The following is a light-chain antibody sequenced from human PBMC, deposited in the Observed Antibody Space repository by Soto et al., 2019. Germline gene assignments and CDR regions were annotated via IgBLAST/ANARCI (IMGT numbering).Light chain of an antibody. V-gene: IGLV2-23*01. Sequence: QSVLTQPASVSGSPGQSITISCTGTRSDVGSYNLVSWYQQPPGKAPKLMIYEGSKRPSGVSNRFSGSKSGNTSSLTISRLQAEDDADYYCCSYAGSSAYVFGTGTKVTVL. CDR3: CSYAGSSAYV. CDR2: EGS. CDR1: RSDVGSYNL. J-gene: IGLJ1*01.